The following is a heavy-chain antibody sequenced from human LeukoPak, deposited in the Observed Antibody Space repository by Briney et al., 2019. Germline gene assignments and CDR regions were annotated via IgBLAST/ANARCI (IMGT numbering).Heavy chain of an antibody. D-gene: IGHD6-13*01. J-gene: IGHJ4*02. Sequence: GGSLRLSCAASGFTFSSYWMSWVRQSPGKGLEWVANINQDGSENHYVDSVKGRFTISRDNAKNSVFVQMNGLRVEDTAVYYCVRAGGSSWSDFWGQGTLVTVSS. CDR1: GFTFSSYW. V-gene: IGHV3-7*01. CDR3: VRAGGSSWSDF. CDR2: INQDGSEN.